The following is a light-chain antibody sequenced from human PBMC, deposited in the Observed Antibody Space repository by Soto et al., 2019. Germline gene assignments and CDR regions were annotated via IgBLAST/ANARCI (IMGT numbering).Light chain of an antibody. J-gene: IGKJ4*01. Sequence: ERVMTQSPATLSVSPGERATLSCRASQSVGGDLAWYQQKPGQAPRLLIYGASSRAPGIPDRFSGSGSGTEFPLTISSLQSEDSEVYYCQQYENWPQLTFGGGTKVEIK. CDR2: GAS. CDR3: QQYENWPQLT. V-gene: IGKV3-15*01. CDR1: QSVGGD.